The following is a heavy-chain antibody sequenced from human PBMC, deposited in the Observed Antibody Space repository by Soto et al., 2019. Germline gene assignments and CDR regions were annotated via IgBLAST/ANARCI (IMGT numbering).Heavy chain of an antibody. CDR2: IKSKTDGGTT. CDR3: TTPITGTTRSLMPFYYYYYGMDV. J-gene: IGHJ6*02. V-gene: IGHV3-15*07. D-gene: IGHD1-7*01. CDR1: GFTFSNAW. Sequence: PGGSLRLSCAASGFTFSNAWMNWVRQAPGKGLEWVGRIKSKTDGGTTDYAAPVKGRFTISRDDSKNTLYLQMNSLKTEDTAVYYCTTPITGTTRSLMPFYYYYYGMDVWGQGTTVTVSS.